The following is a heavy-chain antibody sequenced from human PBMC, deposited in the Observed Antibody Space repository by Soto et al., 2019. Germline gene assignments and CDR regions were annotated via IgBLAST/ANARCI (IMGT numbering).Heavy chain of an antibody. V-gene: IGHV1-69*01. D-gene: IGHD6-6*01. J-gene: IGHJ6*02. CDR1: GGTFSSYG. Sequence: QVQLVQSGAEVKKPGSSVKVSCKASGGTFSSYGISWVRQAPGQGLEWMGGIIPIFGTANYAQKFQGRVTITAYESTCTAYMELSSLRSEDTAVYYSASPVLNPLAARWYGMDVWGQGTTVTVSS. CDR3: ASPVLNPLAARWYGMDV. CDR2: IIPIFGTA.